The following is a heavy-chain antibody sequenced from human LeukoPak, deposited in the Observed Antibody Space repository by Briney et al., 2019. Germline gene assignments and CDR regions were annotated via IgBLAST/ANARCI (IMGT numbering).Heavy chain of an antibody. CDR2: ISGSGGST. Sequence: GGSLRLSCAASGFTFSSYAMSWVRQAPGKGLEWVSAISGSGGSTYYADSVKGRLTISRDNSKNTLYLQMNSLRAEDTAVYYCAKVPSGSPFLNPLDYWGQGTLVTVSS. CDR3: AKVPSGSPFLNPLDY. CDR1: GFTFSSYA. V-gene: IGHV3-23*01. D-gene: IGHD1-14*01. J-gene: IGHJ4*02.